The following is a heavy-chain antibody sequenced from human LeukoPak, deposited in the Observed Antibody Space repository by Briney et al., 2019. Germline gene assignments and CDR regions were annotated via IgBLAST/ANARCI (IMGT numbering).Heavy chain of an antibody. Sequence: SETLSLTCTVSGGSISSYYWSWIRQPAGKGLEWIGRIYTSGSTNYNPSLKSRVTMSVDTSKNQFSLKLSSVTAADTAVYYCARDHRSSSGWYVTENWLDPWGQGALVTVSS. D-gene: IGHD6-19*01. CDR2: IYTSGST. J-gene: IGHJ5*02. V-gene: IGHV4-4*07. CDR3: ARDHRSSSGWYVTENWLDP. CDR1: GGSISSYY.